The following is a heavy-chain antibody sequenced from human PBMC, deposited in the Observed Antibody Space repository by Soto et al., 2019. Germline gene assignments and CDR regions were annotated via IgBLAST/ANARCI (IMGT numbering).Heavy chain of an antibody. CDR2: INPNSGGT. CDR3: ATILPVRGGYNTMDV. J-gene: IGHJ6*02. D-gene: IGHD1-26*01. V-gene: IGHV1-2*02. Sequence: AASVKVSFKASGYTFPTYHIPWGRQAPGQGLEWMGWINPNSGGTNYAQKFQGRVTMTRDTSITSAYMELSSLRSDDTAVYYCATILPVRGGYNTMDVWGQGTTLTVSS. CDR1: GYTFPTYH.